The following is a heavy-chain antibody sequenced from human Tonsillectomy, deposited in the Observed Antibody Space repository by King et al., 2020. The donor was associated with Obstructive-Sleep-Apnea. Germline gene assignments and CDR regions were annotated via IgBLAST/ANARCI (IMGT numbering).Heavy chain of an antibody. V-gene: IGHV3-30*18. CDR2: ISYDGSNK. J-gene: IGHJ4*02. D-gene: IGHD3-10*01. Sequence: VQLVESGGGVVQPGRSLRLSCAASGFIFSSYGMHWVRQAPGKGLEWVAVISYDGSNKYYAVSVKGRFTISRDNSKNTLYLQMNSLRAEDTAVYYCAKVGGSGSYYGYYFDYWGQGTLVTVSS. CDR3: AKVGGSGSYYGYYFDY. CDR1: GFIFSSYG.